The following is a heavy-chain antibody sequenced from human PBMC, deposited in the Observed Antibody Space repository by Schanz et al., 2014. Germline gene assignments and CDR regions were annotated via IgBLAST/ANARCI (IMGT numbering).Heavy chain of an antibody. Sequence: LVESGGGVVQPGRSLRLSCAASGFTFSSYGMHWVRQVPGKGLEWVAVTSTDGTKTYYAASVRGRFTISRDNSKNTLYLQMNRLRTEDTAVYYCATVGSETYSIYWYFDLWGRGTLVTVSS. CDR3: ATVGSETYSIYWYFDL. CDR2: TSTDGTKT. CDR1: GFTFSSYG. V-gene: IGHV3-30*19. D-gene: IGHD3-10*01. J-gene: IGHJ2*01.